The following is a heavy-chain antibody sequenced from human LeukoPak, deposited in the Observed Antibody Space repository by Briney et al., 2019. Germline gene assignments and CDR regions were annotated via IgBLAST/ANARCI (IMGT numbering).Heavy chain of an antibody. CDR2: ISGSGGST. CDR1: GFTFSSYA. V-gene: IGHV3-23*01. CDR3: ATVAMVRGVMGQWFDP. D-gene: IGHD3-10*01. Sequence: PGGSLRLSCAASGFTFSSYAMSWVRQAPGKGLEWVSAISGSGGSTYYADSVKGRFTISRDNSKNTLYLQMNSLRAEDTAVYYCATVAMVRGVMGQWFDPWGQGTLVTVSS. J-gene: IGHJ5*02.